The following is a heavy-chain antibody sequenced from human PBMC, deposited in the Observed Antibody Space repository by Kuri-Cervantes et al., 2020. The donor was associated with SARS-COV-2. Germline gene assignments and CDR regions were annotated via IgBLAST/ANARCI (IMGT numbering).Heavy chain of an antibody. V-gene: IGHV3-30-3*01. CDR3: ARLKRYGSP. D-gene: IGHD2-15*01. J-gene: IGHJ5*02. CDR2: ISYDGSNK. CDR1: GFTFSSYA. Sequence: GESLKISCAASGFTFSSYAMHWVRQAPGKGLEWVAVISYDGSNKYYADSVKGRFTISRDNSKNTLYLQMNSLRAEDTAVYYCARLKRYGSPWGQVTLVTVSS.